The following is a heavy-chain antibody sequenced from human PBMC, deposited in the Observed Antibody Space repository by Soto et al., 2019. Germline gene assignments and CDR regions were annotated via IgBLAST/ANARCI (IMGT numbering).Heavy chain of an antibody. CDR1: GYSFTSYW. D-gene: IGHD6-13*01. CDR3: ARHLEYSSSLYTPLGYYYVMDG. V-gene: IGHV5-51*01. CDR2: IYPGDSDT. J-gene: IGHJ6*02. Sequence: GESLKISCKGSGYSFTSYWIGWVRQMPGKGLEWMGIIYPGDSDTRYSPSFQGQVTISADKSISTAYLQWSSLKASDTPMYYCARHLEYSSSLYTPLGYYYVMDGWGQGTTVTVSS.